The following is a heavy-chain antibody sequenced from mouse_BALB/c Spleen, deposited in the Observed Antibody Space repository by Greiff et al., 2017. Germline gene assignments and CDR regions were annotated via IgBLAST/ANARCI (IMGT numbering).Heavy chain of an antibody. CDR2: ISYSGST. D-gene: IGHD2-4*01. V-gene: IGHV3-2*02. J-gene: IGHJ2*01. CDR3: ATYDYEGYFDY. CDR1: GYSITSDYA. Sequence: EVQLQQSGPGLVKPSQSLSLTCTVTGYSITSDYAWNWIRQFPGNKLEWMGYISYSGSTSYNPSLKSRISITRDTSKNQFFLQLNSVTTEDTATYYCATYDYEGYFDYWGQGTTLTVSS.